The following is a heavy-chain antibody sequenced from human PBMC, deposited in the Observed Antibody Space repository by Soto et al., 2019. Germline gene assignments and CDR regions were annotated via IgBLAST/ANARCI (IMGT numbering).Heavy chain of an antibody. V-gene: IGHV3-23*01. CDR1: GFTFGHSA. D-gene: IGHD3-10*01. Sequence: GSLRLSCAASGFTFGHSAMSWVRQAPGRGLEWVAAISGTGGAAYYADSVKGRFTISRDNSRNTLFLQMNSLRVDDTAIYHCAKPEEVVRGFDFWGLGTLVTVSS. J-gene: IGHJ4*02. CDR3: AKPEEVVRGFDF. CDR2: ISGTGGAA.